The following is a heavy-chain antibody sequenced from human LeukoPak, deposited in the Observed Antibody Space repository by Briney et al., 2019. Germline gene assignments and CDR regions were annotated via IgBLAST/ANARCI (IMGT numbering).Heavy chain of an antibody. J-gene: IGHJ5*02. CDR1: GFTFSSHW. V-gene: IGHV3-74*01. CDR3: ARDRGFGELYEWFDP. D-gene: IGHD3-10*01. CDR2: INSDGSST. Sequence: GGSLRLSCAASGFTFSSHWMHWVRQAPGKGLVWVSRINSDGSSTSYADSVKGRFTISRDNAKNTLYLQMNSLRAEDTAVYYCARDRGFGELYEWFDPWGQGTLVTVSS.